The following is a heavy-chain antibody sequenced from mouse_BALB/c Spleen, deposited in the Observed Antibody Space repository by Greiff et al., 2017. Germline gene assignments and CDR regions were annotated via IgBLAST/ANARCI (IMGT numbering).Heavy chain of an antibody. CDR1: GYSITSGYY. CDR2: ISYDGSN. CDR3: AREGSYYYGGVGYFDY. V-gene: IGHV3-6*02. D-gene: IGHD1-1*01. Sequence: DVKLVESGPGLVKPSQSLSLTCSVTGYSITSGYYWNWIRQFPGNKLEWMGYISYDGSNNYNPSLKNRISITRDTSKNQFFLKLNSVTTEDTATYYCAREGSYYYGGVGYFDYWGQGTTLTVSS. J-gene: IGHJ2*01.